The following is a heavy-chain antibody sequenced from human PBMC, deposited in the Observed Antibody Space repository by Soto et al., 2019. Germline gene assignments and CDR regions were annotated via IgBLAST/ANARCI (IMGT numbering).Heavy chain of an antibody. CDR2: IRNKANRYTT. J-gene: IGHJ6*02. CDR3: TTLSITIFGVVLMDV. CDR1: GFTFSDHY. Sequence: GGSLRLSCAASGFTFSDHYMDWVRQAPGKGLEWVGLIRNKANRYTTHYAASVRGRFTISRDDSKNTLYLQMNSLKTEDTAVYYCTTLSITIFGVVLMDVWGQGTTVTVSS. V-gene: IGHV3-72*01. D-gene: IGHD3-3*01.